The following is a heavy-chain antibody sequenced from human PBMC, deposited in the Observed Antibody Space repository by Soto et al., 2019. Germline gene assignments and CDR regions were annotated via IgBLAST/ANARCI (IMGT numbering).Heavy chain of an antibody. V-gene: IGHV6-1*01. CDR3: ARDVGSGWYVVPNPIYGMDV. CDR1: GDSVSSNSAA. J-gene: IGHJ6*02. D-gene: IGHD6-19*01. Sequence: SQTLSLTCAISGDSVSSNSAAWNWIRQSPSRGLEWLGRTYYRSKWYNDYAVSVKSRITINPDTSKNQFSLQLNSVTPEDTAVYYCARDVGSGWYVVPNPIYGMDVWGQGTTVTVAS. CDR2: TYYRSKWYN.